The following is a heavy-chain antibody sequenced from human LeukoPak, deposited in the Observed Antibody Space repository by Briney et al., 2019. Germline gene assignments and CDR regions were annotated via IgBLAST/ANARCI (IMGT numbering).Heavy chain of an antibody. D-gene: IGHD2-21*02. CDR3: ARGRPYCGGDCPRDYFDY. J-gene: IGHJ4*02. V-gene: IGHV1-69*04. CDR2: IIPIFGIA. Sequence: SVKVSCKASGGTFSSYAISWVRQAPGQGLEWMGRIIPIFGIANYAQKFQGRVTITADKSTSTAYMELSSLRSEDTAVYYRARGRPYCGGDCPRDYFDYWGQGTLVTVSS. CDR1: GGTFSSYA.